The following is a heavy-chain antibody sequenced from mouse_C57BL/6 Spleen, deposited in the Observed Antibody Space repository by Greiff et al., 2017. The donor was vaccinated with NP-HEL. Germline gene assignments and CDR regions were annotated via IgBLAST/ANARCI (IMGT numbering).Heavy chain of an antibody. Sequence: EVKVVESGGGLVKPGGSLKLSCAASGFTFSSYAMSWVRQTPEKRLEWVATISDGGSYTYYPDNVKGRFTISRDNAKNNLYLQMSHLKSEDTAMYYCARDPYAMDYWGQGTSVTVSS. CDR1: GFTFSSYA. CDR2: ISDGGSYT. CDR3: ARDPYAMDY. V-gene: IGHV5-4*01. J-gene: IGHJ4*01.